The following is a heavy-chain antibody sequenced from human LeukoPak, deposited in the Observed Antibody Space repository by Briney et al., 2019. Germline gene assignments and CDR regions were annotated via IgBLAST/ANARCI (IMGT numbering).Heavy chain of an antibody. Sequence: GASVKVSCKASGYTFTGYYMHWVRQAPGQGLEWMGWINPNSGGTNYAQKFQGWVTMTRGTSISTAYMELSRLRSDDTAVYYCARPDYGDYGGFDYWGQGTLVTVSS. CDR3: ARPDYGDYGGFDY. CDR2: INPNSGGT. CDR1: GYTFTGYY. V-gene: IGHV1-2*04. J-gene: IGHJ4*02. D-gene: IGHD4-17*01.